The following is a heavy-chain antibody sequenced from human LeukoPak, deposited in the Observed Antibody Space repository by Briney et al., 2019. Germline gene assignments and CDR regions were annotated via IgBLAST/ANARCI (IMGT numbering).Heavy chain of an antibody. CDR1: GGSISNYY. CDR3: ARMSNYYDSSGYYLSLDY. J-gene: IGHJ4*02. Sequence: SETLSLTCTVSGGSISNYYWSWIRQPAGKGLEWIGRIYASGSTNYNPSLQSRVTISVDRSKNQFSLKLSSVTAADTAVYYCARMSNYYDSSGYYLSLDYWGQGTLGTVSS. V-gene: IGHV4-4*07. D-gene: IGHD3-22*01. CDR2: IYASGST.